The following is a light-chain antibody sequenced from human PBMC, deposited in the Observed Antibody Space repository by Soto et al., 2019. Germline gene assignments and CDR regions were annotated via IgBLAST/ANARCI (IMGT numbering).Light chain of an antibody. CDR2: DAS. Sequence: GDRVTITCRASQSISSWWAWYQQKPGKAPKLLIYDASMLESGFPSRCSGSGSGTEFTITISSLQPDDFASYYCQQYNSYPTFGQGTKVDIK. J-gene: IGKJ1*01. CDR3: QQYNSYPT. CDR1: QSISSW. V-gene: IGKV1-5*01.